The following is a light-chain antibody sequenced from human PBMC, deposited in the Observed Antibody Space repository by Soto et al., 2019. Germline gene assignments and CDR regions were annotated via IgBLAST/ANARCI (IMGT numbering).Light chain of an antibody. CDR3: TSLTTSTTMI. V-gene: IGLV2-14*03. J-gene: IGLJ2*01. CDR2: DVN. CDR1: RSDIGAYNF. Sequence: QSVLTQPASVSGSPGQSITISCTGTRSDIGAYNFVSWYQQHPGEVPKLILYDVNVRPSGVSNRFSGSKSGNTASLTISGLQADDEADYYCTSLTTSTTMIFGGGTKLTVL.